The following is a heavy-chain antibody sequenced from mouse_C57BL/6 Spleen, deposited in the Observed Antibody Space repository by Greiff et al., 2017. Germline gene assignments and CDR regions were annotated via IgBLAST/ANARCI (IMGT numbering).Heavy chain of an antibody. V-gene: IGHV1-80*01. Sequence: QVQLQQSGAELVKPGASVKISCKASGYAFSSYWMNWVKQRPGTGLEWIGQIYPGDGDTNYNGKFKGKATLTADKSSSTAYMQLSSLTSEDSAVYFCARNYYGSSFYAMDYWGQGTSVTVSS. D-gene: IGHD1-1*01. CDR2: IYPGDGDT. CDR1: GYAFSSYW. CDR3: ARNYYGSSFYAMDY. J-gene: IGHJ4*01.